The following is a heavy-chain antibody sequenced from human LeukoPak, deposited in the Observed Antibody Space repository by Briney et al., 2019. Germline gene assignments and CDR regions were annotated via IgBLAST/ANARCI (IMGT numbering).Heavy chain of an antibody. Sequence: GGSLRLSCAASGFTFSNYAMNWARQAPGRGLEWVSAIGIRGSTYYGNSVKGRFTISRDNSKNTLYLQMNSLRAEDTAVYYCARESPXDFDYWGQGTLVTVSS. J-gene: IGHJ4*02. CDR3: ARESPXDFDY. V-gene: IGHV3-23*01. CDR1: GFTFSNYA. CDR2: IGIRGST.